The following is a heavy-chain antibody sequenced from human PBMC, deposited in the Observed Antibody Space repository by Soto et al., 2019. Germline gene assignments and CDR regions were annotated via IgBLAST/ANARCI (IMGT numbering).Heavy chain of an antibody. V-gene: IGHV1-45*02. CDR3: ASGGAGSGPFTWELPDH. CDR1: GNTFTYRY. J-gene: IGHJ4*02. D-gene: IGHD1-26*01. Sequence: QMQLVQSGAEVKKTGSSVTVSCKALGNTFTYRYLHWVRQAPGQALEWMGSITPFNGDVHYAQKFQERVTITRDRSINTAYMQMSSLRPEDTAMYFCASGGAGSGPFTWELPDHWGQGTLVTVSS. CDR2: ITPFNGDV.